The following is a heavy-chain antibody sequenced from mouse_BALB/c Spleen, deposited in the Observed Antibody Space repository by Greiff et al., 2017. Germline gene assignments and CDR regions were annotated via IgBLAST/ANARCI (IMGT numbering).Heavy chain of an antibody. CDR2: INPSTGYT. CDR3: ARSTALLFDY. D-gene: IGHD1-2*01. Sequence: QVQLKESGAELAKPGASVKMSCKASGYTFTSYWMHWVKQRPGQGLEWIGYINPSTGYTEYNQKFKDKATLTSDKSSSTAYMELSSLTSEDSAVYYCARSTALLFDYWGQGTTLTVSS. V-gene: IGHV1-7*01. J-gene: IGHJ2*01. CDR1: GYTFTSYW.